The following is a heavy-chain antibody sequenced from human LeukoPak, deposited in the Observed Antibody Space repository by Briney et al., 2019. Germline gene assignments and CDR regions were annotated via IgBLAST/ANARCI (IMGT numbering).Heavy chain of an antibody. Sequence: GGSLRLSCAASGFTVSSNYMSWVRQAPGKGLEWVSVIYSGGSTYYADSVKGRFTISRDNSKNTLYLQMNSLRAEDTAVYYCARKGHGLLWFGLETDGMDVWGQGTTVTVSS. V-gene: IGHV3-53*01. D-gene: IGHD3-10*01. CDR1: GFTVSSNY. J-gene: IGHJ6*02. CDR2: IYSGGST. CDR3: ARKGHGLLWFGLETDGMDV.